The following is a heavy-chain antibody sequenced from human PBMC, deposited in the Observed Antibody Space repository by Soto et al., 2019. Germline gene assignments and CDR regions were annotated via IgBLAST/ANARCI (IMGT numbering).Heavy chain of an antibody. CDR2: ISGSGGST. J-gene: IGHJ4*02. V-gene: IGHV3-23*01. CDR3: AKDTHSSSYLPQSTDY. D-gene: IGHD6-6*01. CDR1: GFTFSSFA. Sequence: GGSLRLSCAASGFTFSSFAMSWVRQAPGKGLEWVSAISGSGGSTYYADSVKGRFTVSRDNSKNTLYLQINSLRAEDTAVYYCAKDTHSSSYLPQSTDYWGQGTLVTVSS.